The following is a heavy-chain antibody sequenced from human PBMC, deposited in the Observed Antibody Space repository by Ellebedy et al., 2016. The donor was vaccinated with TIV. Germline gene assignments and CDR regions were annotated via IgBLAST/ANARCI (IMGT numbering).Heavy chain of an antibody. CDR1: GYLFSSFG. J-gene: IGHJ4*02. CDR2: SISYTGET. Sequence: ASVKVSCKASGYLFSSFGINWVRQAPGQGLEWMGSISYTGETHYLQKFRDRVTMTRDDSTKTAYMELRNMRFDDTALYYCAREGFDYWGQGTAVTVS. CDR3: AREGFDY. V-gene: IGHV1-18*01.